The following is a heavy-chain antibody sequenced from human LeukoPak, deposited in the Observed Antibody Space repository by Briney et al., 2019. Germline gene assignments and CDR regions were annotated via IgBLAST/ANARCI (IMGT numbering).Heavy chain of an antibody. CDR1: GFTFSSYA. D-gene: IGHD6-19*01. V-gene: IGHV3-7*01. CDR3: ARASGGWYGDSGYFDY. CDR2: IKQDGSEK. Sequence: PGGSLRLSCAASGFTFSSYAMSWVRQAPGKGLEWVANIKQDGSEKYYVDSVKGRFTISRDNAKNSLYLQMNSLRAEDTAVYYCARASGGWYGDSGYFDYWGQGTLVTVSS. J-gene: IGHJ4*02.